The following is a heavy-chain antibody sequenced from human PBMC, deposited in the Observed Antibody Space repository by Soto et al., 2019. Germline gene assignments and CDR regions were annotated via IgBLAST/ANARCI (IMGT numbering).Heavy chain of an antibody. J-gene: IGHJ4*02. CDR1: GFTFSSYS. V-gene: IGHV3-21*01. CDR2: ISSSSSYI. D-gene: IGHD5-18*01. CDR3: ARDAPYSYGPYFDY. Sequence: PWGSLRLSCAASGFTFSSYSMNWVRQAPGKGLEWVSSISSSSSYIYYADSVKGRFTISRDNAKNSLYLQMNSLRAEDTAVYYCARDAPYSYGPYFDYWGQGTLVTVSS.